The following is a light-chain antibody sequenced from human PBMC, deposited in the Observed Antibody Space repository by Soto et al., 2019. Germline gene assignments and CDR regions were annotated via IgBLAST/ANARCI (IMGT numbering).Light chain of an antibody. V-gene: IGKV3-15*01. J-gene: IGKJ4*01. CDR1: QSVSRN. Sequence: EIVMTQSPATLSVSPGERATLSCRASQSVSRNLAWYQQKPGQAPRLLIYGASTRATDIAARFSGSGSGTEFTLTISSLQSEDFAVYYCQQYNNWPLTFGGGTKVEIK. CDR3: QQYNNWPLT. CDR2: GAS.